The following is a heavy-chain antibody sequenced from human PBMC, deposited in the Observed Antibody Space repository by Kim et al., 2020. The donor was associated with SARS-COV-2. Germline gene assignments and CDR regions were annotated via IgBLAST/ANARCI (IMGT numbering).Heavy chain of an antibody. CDR2: IYYSGST. Sequence: SETLSLTCTVSGGSISSYYWSWIRQPPGKGLEWIGYIYYSGSTNYNPSLKSRVTISVDTSKNQFSLKLSSVTAADTAVYYCARGVAGNGVTTPPFDYWGQGTLVTVSS. J-gene: IGHJ4*02. V-gene: IGHV4-59*13. CDR1: GGSISSYY. D-gene: IGHD4-17*01. CDR3: ARGVAGNGVTTPPFDY.